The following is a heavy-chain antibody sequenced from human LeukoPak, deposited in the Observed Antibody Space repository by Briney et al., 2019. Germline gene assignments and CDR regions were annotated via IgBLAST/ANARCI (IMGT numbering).Heavy chain of an antibody. V-gene: IGHV1-8*01. CDR3: ARGRGGLYYYDSSGYNAFDI. J-gene: IGHJ3*02. D-gene: IGHD3-22*01. CDR2: MNPNSGNT. Sequence: ASVKVSCKASGYTFTSYDINWVRQATGQGLEWMGWMNPNSGNTGYAQKFQGRVTMTRNTSISTAYMELSSLRSEDTAVYYCARGRGGLYYYDSSGYNAFDIWGRGTMVTVSS. CDR1: GYTFTSYD.